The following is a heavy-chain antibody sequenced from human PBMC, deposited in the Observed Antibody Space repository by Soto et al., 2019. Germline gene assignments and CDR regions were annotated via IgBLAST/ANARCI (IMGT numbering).Heavy chain of an antibody. Sequence: LSLTCTVSGGSISSGGYYWSWIRQHPGKGLEWIGYIYYSGSTYYNPSLKSRVTISVDTSKNQFSLKLSSVTAADTAVYYCARATYDSSGYYLEKWGQGTLVTVSS. CDR3: ARATYDSSGYYLEK. CDR1: GGSISSGGYY. CDR2: IYYSGST. J-gene: IGHJ4*02. V-gene: IGHV4-31*03. D-gene: IGHD3-22*01.